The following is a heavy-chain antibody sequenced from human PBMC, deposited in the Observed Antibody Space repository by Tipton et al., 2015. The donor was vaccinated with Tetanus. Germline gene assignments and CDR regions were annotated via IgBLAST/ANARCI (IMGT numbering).Heavy chain of an antibody. V-gene: IGHV3-23*01. CDR3: AKDRAAGGPGAS. D-gene: IGHD6-13*01. CDR1: GFTFPKFP. CDR2: ISGSGATT. J-gene: IGHJ5*02. Sequence: SLRLSCAASGFTFPKFPMSWVRQAPGKGLEWVSGISGSGATTYYEDSVKGRFTISRDNPKNMLYLQMNSLRAEDTAVYYCAKDRAAGGPGASWGQGTLVTVSS.